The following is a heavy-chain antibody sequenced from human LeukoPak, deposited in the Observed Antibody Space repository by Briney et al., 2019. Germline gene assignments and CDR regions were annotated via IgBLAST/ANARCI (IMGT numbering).Heavy chain of an antibody. J-gene: IGHJ4*02. CDR3: AREFGGVADFDY. D-gene: IGHD3-16*01. CDR1: GYIFTGYY. Sequence: ASVTVSFKASGYIFTGYYVHWVRQAPGQGLEWMGWINPNSGGTNYAQKFQGWVTMTRDTSINTAYMELSRLRSDDTAVYYCAREFGGVADFDYWGQGTLVTVSS. CDR2: INPNSGGT. V-gene: IGHV1-2*04.